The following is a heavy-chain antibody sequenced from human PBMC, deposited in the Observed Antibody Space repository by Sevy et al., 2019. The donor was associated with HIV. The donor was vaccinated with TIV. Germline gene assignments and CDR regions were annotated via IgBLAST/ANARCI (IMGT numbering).Heavy chain of an antibody. Sequence: GGSLRLSCAASGFSFTNAWMRWVRQAPGEGLEWVGRIKSNPEGGTADYAAPVRGRFTISRDDSKNTLFLQLSSLKIEDTAVYYCTTDAGMTPWYALQHWGRGTLVTVSS. D-gene: IGHD1-20*01. V-gene: IGHV3-15*01. J-gene: IGHJ1*01. CDR3: TTDAGMTPWYALQH. CDR2: IKSNPEGGTA. CDR1: GFSFTNAW.